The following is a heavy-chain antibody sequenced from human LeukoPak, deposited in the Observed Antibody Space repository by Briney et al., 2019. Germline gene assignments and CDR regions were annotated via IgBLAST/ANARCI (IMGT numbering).Heavy chain of an antibody. CDR2: IIPIFGTA. CDR3: ARVVVRWDQYYFDY. CDR1: GGTFSSYA. V-gene: IGHV1-69*05. Sequence: SVKVSCKASGGTFSSYAISWVRQAPGHGLEWMGGIIPIFGTANYAQKFQGRVTITTDESTSTAYMELSSLRSEDTAVYYCARVVVRWDQYYFDYWGQGTLVTVSS. D-gene: IGHD1-26*01. J-gene: IGHJ4*02.